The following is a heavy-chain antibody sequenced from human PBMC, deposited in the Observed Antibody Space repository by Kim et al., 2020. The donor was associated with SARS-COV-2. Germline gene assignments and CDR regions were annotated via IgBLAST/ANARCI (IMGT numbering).Heavy chain of an antibody. CDR2: ISSSSSYI. CDR1: GFTFSSYS. V-gene: IGHV3-21*01. CDR3: ARVPQYYYDSSGYYPGGY. Sequence: GGSLRLSCAASGFTFSSYSMNWVRQAPRKGLEWVSSISSSSSYIYYADSVKGRFTISRDNAKNSLYLQMNSLRAEDTAVYYCARVPQYYYDSSGYYPGGYWGQRTLVTVSS. D-gene: IGHD3-22*01. J-gene: IGHJ4*02.